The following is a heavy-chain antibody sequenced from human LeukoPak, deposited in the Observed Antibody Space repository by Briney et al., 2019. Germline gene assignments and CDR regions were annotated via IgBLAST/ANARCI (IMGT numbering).Heavy chain of an antibody. V-gene: IGHV4-39*07. D-gene: IGHD3-22*01. CDR3: ARDLTDYYELDY. J-gene: IGHJ4*02. CDR2: IYYSGTA. Sequence: SETLSLTCSVSGGSIRSVSYYWGWIRQPPGKGLEWIGSIYYSGTAYYNPSLKSRVTISVDTSKNQFSLELSSVTAADTAVYYCARDLTDYYELDYWGQGTLVTVSS. CDR1: GGSIRSVSYY.